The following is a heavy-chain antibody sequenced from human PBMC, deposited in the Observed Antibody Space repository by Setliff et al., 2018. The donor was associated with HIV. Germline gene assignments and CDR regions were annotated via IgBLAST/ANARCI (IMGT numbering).Heavy chain of an antibody. V-gene: IGHV3-74*01. D-gene: IGHD3-10*01. CDR2: INTEGRTI. CDR1: GFTFTEYW. J-gene: IGHJ6*03. CDR3: ARGRLLWSGSYYYYYMDV. Sequence: GGSLRLSCAASGFTFTEYWMHWVRQAPGEGPEWVSRINTEGRTITYANSVKGQFTISRDNSKNTLYLQMNSLKTDDTAVYYCARGRLLWSGSYYYYYMDVWGKGTTVTVSS.